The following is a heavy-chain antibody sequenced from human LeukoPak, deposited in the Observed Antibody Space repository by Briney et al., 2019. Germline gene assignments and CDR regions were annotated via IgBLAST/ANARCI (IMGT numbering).Heavy chain of an antibody. D-gene: IGHD2-15*01. CDR3: TRVIVVEVGAMDV. Sequence: PLGGSLRLSCTTSGFTFGDYAMSWVRQAPGKGLEWVGFIRRKASGGTTQYAASMKGRFTISRDDSKSIAYLQMNSLKTEDTAVYYCTRVIVVEVGAMDVWGQGTTVTVSS. V-gene: IGHV3-49*04. CDR1: GFTFGDYA. CDR2: IRRKASGGTT. J-gene: IGHJ6*02.